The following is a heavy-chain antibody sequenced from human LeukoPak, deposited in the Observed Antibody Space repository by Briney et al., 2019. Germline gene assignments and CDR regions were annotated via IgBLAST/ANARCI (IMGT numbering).Heavy chain of an antibody. CDR2: INWNGGST. J-gene: IGHJ4*02. D-gene: IGHD3-10*01. V-gene: IGHV3-20*04. Sequence: GGSLRLSCAASGFTFDDYGMSWVRQAPEKGLEWVSGINWNGGSTGYADSVKGRFTISRDNAKNSLYLQMNSLRAEDTALYYCARDTSSSYGSGSDYWGQGTLVTVSS. CDR1: GFTFDDYG. CDR3: ARDTSSSYGSGSDY.